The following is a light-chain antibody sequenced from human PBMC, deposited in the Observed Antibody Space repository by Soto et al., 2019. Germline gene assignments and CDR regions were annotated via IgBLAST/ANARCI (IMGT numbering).Light chain of an antibody. Sequence: EIVITQSPATLSVSPGESATLSCRASQSVTSDLAWYQQKPGQAPRLLIFRASTRATGVPARFSGSGSGTDFTLTISSLQSEDFAVYFCQQYDNWPWTFGQGTKVDIK. CDR2: RAS. CDR3: QQYDNWPWT. V-gene: IGKV3-15*01. J-gene: IGKJ1*01. CDR1: QSVTSD.